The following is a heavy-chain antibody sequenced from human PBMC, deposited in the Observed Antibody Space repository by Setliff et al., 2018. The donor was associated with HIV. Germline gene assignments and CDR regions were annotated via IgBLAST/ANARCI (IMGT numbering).Heavy chain of an antibody. CDR1: GGSISSGGYY. V-gene: IGHV4-31*11. CDR2: IYYTGST. J-gene: IGHJ4*02. Sequence: NPSETLSLTCAVSGGSISSGGYYWNWIRQHPGKGLEWIGHIYYTGSTQYNPSLKSRVVISIDTSKDQLSLKLSSVTAADTAVYYCVRQGGTVSFDHWGQGTLVTVSS. D-gene: IGHD3-16*01. CDR3: VRQGGTVSFDH.